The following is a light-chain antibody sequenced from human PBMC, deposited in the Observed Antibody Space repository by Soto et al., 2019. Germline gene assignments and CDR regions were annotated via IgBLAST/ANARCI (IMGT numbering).Light chain of an antibody. V-gene: IGKV1-5*01. CDR2: DAS. Sequence: DIQMTQSPSTLSASVGDRVTITCRASQSISSWLAWYQQKPGKAPKLLIYDASSLESGVPSRFSGSGSGTELTLTISSLQPDDFATYYCQQYNSDWTFGQGTKVEIK. CDR1: QSISSW. J-gene: IGKJ1*01. CDR3: QQYNSDWT.